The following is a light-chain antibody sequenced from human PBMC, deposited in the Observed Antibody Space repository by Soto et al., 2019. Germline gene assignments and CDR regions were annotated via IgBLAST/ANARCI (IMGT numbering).Light chain of an antibody. CDR3: SSYVGSYNVI. V-gene: IGLV2-8*01. CDR2: DVS. J-gene: IGLJ2*01. Sequence: QSALTQPPSASGSPGQSVTISCTGTSKDVGSYNYISWYQLRPGKAPKLMIYDVSYRPSGVPDRFSGSKFANTASLTVSGLQAEDEADYYCSSYVGSYNVIFGGGTKLTVL. CDR1: SKDVGSYNY.